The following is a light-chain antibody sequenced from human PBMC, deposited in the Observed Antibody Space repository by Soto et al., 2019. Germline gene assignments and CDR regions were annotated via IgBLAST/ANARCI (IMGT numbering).Light chain of an antibody. V-gene: IGLV1-36*01. J-gene: IGLJ1*01. CDR2: YDD. CDR1: SSNIGNNA. CDR3: AAWDDSMNGYV. Sequence: QSVLTQPPSVSEAPRRRVTISCSGSSSNIGNNAVNWYQQLPGKAPKLLIYYDDLLPSGVSDRFSASKSGTSASLAISGLQSEDEADYHCAAWDDSMNGYVFGTGTKGTVL.